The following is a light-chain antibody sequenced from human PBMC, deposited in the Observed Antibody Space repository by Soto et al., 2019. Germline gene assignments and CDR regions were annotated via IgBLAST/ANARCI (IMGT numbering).Light chain of an antibody. Sequence: PVERVTLSCRASQSVSSSYLTWYQQKPGQAPRLLIYGASTWATGIPARFSGSGSGTEFTLTISSLQPEDFAVYYCQQRSNWPHTVGQGTRLEIK. V-gene: IGKV3D-20*02. CDR2: GAS. CDR1: QSVSSSY. CDR3: QQRSNWPHT. J-gene: IGKJ5*01.